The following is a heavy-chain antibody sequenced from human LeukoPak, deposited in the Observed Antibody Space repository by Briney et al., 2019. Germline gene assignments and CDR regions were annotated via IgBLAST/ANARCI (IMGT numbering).Heavy chain of an antibody. CDR1: GFTFSTYA. Sequence: GGSLRLFCAASGFTFSTYAIHWVRQAPGKGLEWVAVISFDGVNTFYADSVKGRFTISRHNSNNTVYLQMNNLRPEDAAVFYCARGQGYESYYYMDVWGKGTTVSVSS. CDR3: ARGQGYESYYYMDV. V-gene: IGHV3-30*04. CDR2: ISFDGVNT. D-gene: IGHD2-2*01. J-gene: IGHJ6*03.